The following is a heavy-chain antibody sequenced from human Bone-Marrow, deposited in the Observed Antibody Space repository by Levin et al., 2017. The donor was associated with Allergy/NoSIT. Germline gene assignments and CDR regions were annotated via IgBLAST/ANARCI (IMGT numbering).Heavy chain of an antibody. Sequence: GESLKISCQTSGYNFLEYDINWMRQAAGQGLEWMGWMNPNTGKTGSARRFEGRISMTRDTSIKTAYMQLNRLTSDDTGVYFCARGRYFDDSTGYNVYSYWGQGTLVAVSS. CDR2: MNPNTGKT. CDR1: GYNFLEYD. D-gene: IGHD3-9*01. J-gene: IGHJ4*02. CDR3: ARGRYFDDSTGYNVYSY. V-gene: IGHV1-8*01.